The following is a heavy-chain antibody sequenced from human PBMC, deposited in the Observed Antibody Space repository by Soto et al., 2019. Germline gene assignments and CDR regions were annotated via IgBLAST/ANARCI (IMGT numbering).Heavy chain of an antibody. CDR2: ISSSGST. CDR3: ARDFERSAIAP. V-gene: IGHV4-31*03. CDR1: GYSIGGVGY. J-gene: IGHJ5*02. Sequence: TLSLTFTVSGYSIGGVGYWSWIRQFPGRGLEWIGCISSSGSTYYNPALNNRISLSLDTSQNQFSLTLKSVTAADTAVYFCARDFERSAIAPWGQGTSVTVSS. D-gene: IGHD3-9*01.